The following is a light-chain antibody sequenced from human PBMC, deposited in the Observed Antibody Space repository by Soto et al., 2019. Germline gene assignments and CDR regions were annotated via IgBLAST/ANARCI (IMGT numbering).Light chain of an antibody. CDR2: GNN. J-gene: IGLJ3*02. CDR1: RSNIGTNY. V-gene: IGLV1-47*02. CDR3: AAWEDTLSGPV. Sequence: QSALTQPPSASGTPGQMVTIAGSGSRSNIGTNYVYWYQQLPGAAPKIVIYGNNQRPSGVPDRFSASKSGTSASLAISGLRSEDEADYFCAAWEDTLSGPVFGGGTKLTVL.